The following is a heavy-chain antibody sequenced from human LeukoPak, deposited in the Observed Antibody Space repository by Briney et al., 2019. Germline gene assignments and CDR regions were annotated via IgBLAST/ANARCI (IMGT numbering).Heavy chain of an antibody. D-gene: IGHD6-13*01. CDR3: ARVEGDSSSWYAPPYYYGMDV. V-gene: IGHV1-46*01. CDR2: INPSGGST. J-gene: IGHJ6*02. CDR1: GYTFTSYY. Sequence: SVKVSCKASGYTFTSYYMHWVRQAPGQGLEWMGIINPSGGSTNYAQKFQGRVTMTRDTSTSTVYMELSSLRSEDTAVYYCARVEGDSSSWYAPPYYYGMDVWGQGTTVTVSS.